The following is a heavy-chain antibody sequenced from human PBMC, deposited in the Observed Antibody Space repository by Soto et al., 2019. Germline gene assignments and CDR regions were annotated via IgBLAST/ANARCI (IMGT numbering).Heavy chain of an antibody. CDR1: GFTFSSYS. J-gene: IGHJ4*02. CDR3: ARVLRRYDSSGYPYGFDY. D-gene: IGHD3-22*01. Sequence: EVQLVESGGGLVKPGGSLRLSCAASGFTFSSYSMNWVRQAPGKGLEWVSSISSSSSYIYYADSVKGRFTISRDNAKNSLYLQMNSLRADDTAVYYCARVLRRYDSSGYPYGFDYWGQGTLVTVSS. V-gene: IGHV3-21*01. CDR2: ISSSSSYI.